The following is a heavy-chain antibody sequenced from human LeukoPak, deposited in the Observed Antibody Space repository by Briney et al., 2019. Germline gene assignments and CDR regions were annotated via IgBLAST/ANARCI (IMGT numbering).Heavy chain of an antibody. J-gene: IGHJ4*02. D-gene: IGHD4-17*01. V-gene: IGHV5-51*01. CDR3: ARRAPFVGDYVFDY. CDR2: IYPGDSDT. Sequence: GESLKISCEGSGYSFTNYWIGWVRQMPGKGLEWMGIIYPGDSDTRYSPSFQGQVTISADKSISTAYLQWSSLKASDTAMYYCARRAPFVGDYVFDYWGQGTLVTVSS. CDR1: GYSFTNYW.